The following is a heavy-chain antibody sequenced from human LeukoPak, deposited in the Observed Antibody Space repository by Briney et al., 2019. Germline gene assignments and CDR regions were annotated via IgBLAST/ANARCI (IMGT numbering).Heavy chain of an antibody. D-gene: IGHD3-10*01. Sequence: GSSVKVSCKASGGTFSSYAISWVRQAPGQGLEWMGRIIPIFGIANYAQKFQGRVTITADKSTSTAYMELSSLRSEDTAVYDCARDRGDYYYYGMDVWGQGTTVTVSS. CDR3: ARDRGDYYYYGMDV. J-gene: IGHJ6*02. V-gene: IGHV1-69*04. CDR2: IIPIFGIA. CDR1: GGTFSSYA.